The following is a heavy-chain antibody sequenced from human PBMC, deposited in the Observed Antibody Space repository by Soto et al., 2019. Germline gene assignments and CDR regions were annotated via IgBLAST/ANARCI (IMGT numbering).Heavy chain of an antibody. D-gene: IGHD3-10*01. CDR3: ARGQGETMVRGVIMNSWSPTSRGAIDY. Sequence: ASVKVSCKASGYTFTSYDINWVRQATGQGLEWMGWMNPNSGNTGYAQKFQGRVTMTRNTSISTAYMELSSLRSEDTAVYYCARGQGETMVRGVIMNSWSPTSRGAIDYWGQGTLVTVSS. V-gene: IGHV1-8*01. CDR1: GYTFTSYD. CDR2: MNPNSGNT. J-gene: IGHJ4*02.